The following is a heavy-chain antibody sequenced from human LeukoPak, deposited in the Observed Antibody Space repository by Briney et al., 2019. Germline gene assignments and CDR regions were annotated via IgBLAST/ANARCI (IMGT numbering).Heavy chain of an antibody. D-gene: IGHD1-26*01. Sequence: PSETLSLTCTVSGGSISSGGYYWSWIRQPPGKGLEWIGYIYHSGSTYYNPSLKSRVTISVDRSKNQFSLKLSSVTAADTAVYYCARSESGSPTFFDIWGQGTMVTVSS. J-gene: IGHJ3*02. CDR2: IYHSGST. V-gene: IGHV4-30-2*01. CDR1: GGSISSGGYY. CDR3: ARSESGSPTFFDI.